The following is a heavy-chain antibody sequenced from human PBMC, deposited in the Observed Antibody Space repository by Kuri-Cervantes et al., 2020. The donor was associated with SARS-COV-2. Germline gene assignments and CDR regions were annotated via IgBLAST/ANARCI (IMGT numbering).Heavy chain of an antibody. D-gene: IGHD6-19*01. CDR2: IYYSGST. V-gene: IGHV4-39*07. CDR1: GGSISSSSYY. Sequence: SETLSLTCTVSGGSISSSSYYWGWIRQPPGKGLEWIGSIYYSGSTYYNPSLKSRVTISVDTSKNQFSLKLSSVTAADTAVYYCARARSSGWEDDAFDIWGQGTMVTVSS. CDR3: ARARSSGWEDDAFDI. J-gene: IGHJ3*02.